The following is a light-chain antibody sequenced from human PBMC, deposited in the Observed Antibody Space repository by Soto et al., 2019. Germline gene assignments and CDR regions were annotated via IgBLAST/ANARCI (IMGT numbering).Light chain of an antibody. V-gene: IGKV3-15*01. CDR3: QQYNNWPPWT. CDR1: QSVSSN. Sequence: EIVMTQSPATLSVSPGERATLSCRASQSVSSNLAWYQQKPGQAPRLLIYGASTRATGIPARVIGSGHGTEFTITISSLLSEEFAVNYCQQYNNWPPWTFGQGTKVEIK. CDR2: GAS. J-gene: IGKJ1*01.